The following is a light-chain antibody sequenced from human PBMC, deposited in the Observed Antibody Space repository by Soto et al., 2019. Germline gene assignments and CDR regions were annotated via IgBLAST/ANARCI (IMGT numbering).Light chain of an antibody. CDR3: CSYAGSSVFYV. Sequence: ALTQPRSVSGSPGQSVTISCTGTSSDVGGYNYVSWYQQHTGKAPKLMIYDVSERPSGVPDRFSGSKSGSTASLTISGLQAEDEADYYCCSYAGSSVFYVFGSGTKVTVL. CDR2: DVS. CDR1: SSDVGGYNY. J-gene: IGLJ1*01. V-gene: IGLV2-11*01.